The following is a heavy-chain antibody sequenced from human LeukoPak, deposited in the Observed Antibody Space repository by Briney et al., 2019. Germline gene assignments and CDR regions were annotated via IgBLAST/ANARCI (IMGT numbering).Heavy chain of an antibody. CDR3: AKVGDYYDSSGEIAHFDY. J-gene: IGHJ4*02. Sequence: GGSLRLSCAASGFTFSDYYMTWIRQAPGKGLEWVSYISSSSDTLYYADSVKGRFTMSRDNAKNSLFLQMNSLRAEDTAVYYCAKVGDYYDSSGEIAHFDYWGQGTLVTVSS. D-gene: IGHD3-22*01. V-gene: IGHV3-11*04. CDR2: ISSSSDTL. CDR1: GFTFSDYY.